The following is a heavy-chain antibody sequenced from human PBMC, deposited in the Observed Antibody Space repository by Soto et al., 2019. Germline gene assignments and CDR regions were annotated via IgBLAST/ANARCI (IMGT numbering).Heavy chain of an antibody. Sequence: SETLSLTCTVSGGSVSRGGYFLSWIRQPPGKGLEWIGYIYYSGSTNYNPSLKSRVTISVDTSKNQFSLKLSSVTAADTAVYYCAREYEGPEAVIDDWGQGTLVTVSS. CDR2: IYYSGST. V-gene: IGHV4-61*08. CDR3: AREYEGPEAVIDD. J-gene: IGHJ4*01. D-gene: IGHD4-4*01. CDR1: GGSVSRGGYF.